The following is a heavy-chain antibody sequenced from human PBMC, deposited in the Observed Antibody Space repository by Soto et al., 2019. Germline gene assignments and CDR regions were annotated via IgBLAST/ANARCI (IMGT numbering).Heavy chain of an antibody. CDR1: GGSISSGGYY. CDR3: ARLGHQPYYYMDV. J-gene: IGHJ6*03. CDR2: IYSSEST. Sequence: QVQLQESGPGLVKPSQTLSLTCTVSGGSISSGGYYWSWIRQHPGKGLEWVGYIYSSESTYYNPSLKGRISIAVDTYKNQLSLKLSSVTGADTAMYYCARLGHQPYYYMDVWGKGTTVTVSS. V-gene: IGHV4-31*03. D-gene: IGHD2-2*01.